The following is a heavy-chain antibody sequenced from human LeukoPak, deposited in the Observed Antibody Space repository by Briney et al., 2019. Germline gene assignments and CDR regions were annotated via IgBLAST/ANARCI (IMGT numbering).Heavy chain of an antibody. V-gene: IGHV1-24*01. J-gene: IGHJ4*02. Sequence: ASVKVSCKVSGYALTELSMHWVRQAPGKGLEWMGGFDPEDGETIYAQKFQGRVTMTEDTSTDTAYMELSSLRSEDTAVYYCATDPGEEQQLGDYWGQGTLVTVSS. CDR3: ATDPGEEQQLGDY. CDR2: FDPEDGET. CDR1: GYALTELS. D-gene: IGHD6-13*01.